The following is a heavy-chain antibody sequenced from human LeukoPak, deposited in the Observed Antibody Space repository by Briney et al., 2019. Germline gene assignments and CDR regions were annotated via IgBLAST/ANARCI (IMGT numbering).Heavy chain of an antibody. CDR1: GFTFSNFG. CDR2: ISTSSWYV. J-gene: IGHJ3*02. D-gene: IGHD4/OR15-4a*01. Sequence: GGSLRLSCAASGFTFSNFGMSWVRQAPGKGLEWVSYISTSSWYVYYGDSVQGRFTISRDNADNSLFLQMNSLRAEDTAVYYCARESDFNANFDAFDIWGQGTVVTVSS. V-gene: IGHV3-21*01. CDR3: ARESDFNANFDAFDI.